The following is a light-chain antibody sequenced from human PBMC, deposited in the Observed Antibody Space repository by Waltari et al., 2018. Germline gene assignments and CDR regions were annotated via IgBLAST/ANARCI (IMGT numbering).Light chain of an antibody. V-gene: IGLV2-23*01. J-gene: IGLJ1*01. CDR3: YAYAGSSTYV. CDR2: ETT. CDR1: NSDVGNYNL. Sequence: QSALTQPAAVSGSPAQSITISCAGSNSDVGNYNLVSWYQQHPVEAPKLLIFETTKRSSGVSDGCSCSRTGNTASLTISGLQAEDEAEYFRYAYAGSSTYVVGSGTRVTV.